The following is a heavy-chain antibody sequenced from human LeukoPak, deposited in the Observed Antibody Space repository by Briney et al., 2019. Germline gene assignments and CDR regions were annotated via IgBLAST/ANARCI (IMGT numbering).Heavy chain of an antibody. CDR3: ARLTRKRKIVGAPYYYYYMDV. D-gene: IGHD1-26*01. V-gene: IGHV1-8*03. CDR2: MNPNSGNT. Sequence: ASVKVSCKASGYTFTSYDINWVRQATGQGLEWMGWMNPNSGNTGYAQKFQGRVTITRNTSISTAYMELSSLRSEDTAVYYCARLTRKRKIVGAPYYYYYMDVWGKGTTVTVSS. J-gene: IGHJ6*03. CDR1: GYTFTSYD.